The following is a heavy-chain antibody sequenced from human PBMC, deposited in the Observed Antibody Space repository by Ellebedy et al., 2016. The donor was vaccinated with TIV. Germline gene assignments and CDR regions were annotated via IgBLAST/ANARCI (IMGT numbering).Heavy chain of an antibody. CDR3: ARDGGWHVFDY. D-gene: IGHD6-19*01. Sequence: ASVKVSCKASGYTLSRYGISWVRQTPGQGPEWMGWISDYNGNIKYAQRYQGRVTMTTDTSTSTAYMEVTGLRPDDTAVYYCARDGGWHVFDYWGQGTLVTVSS. CDR1: GYTLSRYG. J-gene: IGHJ4*02. V-gene: IGHV1-18*04. CDR2: ISDYNGNI.